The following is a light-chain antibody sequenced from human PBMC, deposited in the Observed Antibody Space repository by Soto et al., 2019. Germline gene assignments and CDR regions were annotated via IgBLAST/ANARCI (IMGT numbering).Light chain of an antibody. V-gene: IGKV4-1*01. J-gene: IGKJ1*01. CDR3: QHWTDYSWT. Sequence: DIVMTQSPDSLAVSLGERATINCKSSQSVLYSSNNKNYLAWYQQKPGQPPKLLIYWASTRESGVPDRFSGSGSGTDFTLTISSLQPDDFATYYCQHWTDYSWTFGQGTKVEVK. CDR2: WAS. CDR1: QSVLYSSNNKNY.